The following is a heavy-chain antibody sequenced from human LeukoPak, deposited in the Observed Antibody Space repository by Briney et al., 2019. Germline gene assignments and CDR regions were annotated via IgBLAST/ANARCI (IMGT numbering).Heavy chain of an antibody. CDR1: GFTFSSYA. CDR3: AREGGITIFEGTNWFDP. J-gene: IGHJ5*02. CDR2: ISGSGGST. D-gene: IGHD3-3*01. V-gene: IGHV3-23*01. Sequence: GGSLRLSCAASGFTFSSYAMSWVRQAPGKGLEWVSAISGSGGSTYYADSVKGRFTISRDNSKNTLYLQMNSLRAEDTAVYYCAREGGITIFEGTNWFDPWGQGTLVTVSS.